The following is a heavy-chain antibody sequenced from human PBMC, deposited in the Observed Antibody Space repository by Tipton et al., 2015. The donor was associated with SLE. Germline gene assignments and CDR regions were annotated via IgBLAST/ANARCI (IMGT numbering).Heavy chain of an antibody. CDR2: ISAYNGNT. D-gene: IGHD3-3*01. J-gene: IGHJ4*02. CDR3: ARRPLGVVMMPVDY. Sequence: QSGAEVKKPGASVRVSCKASGYTFSSYGISWVRQAPGQGLEWMGWISAYNGNTNYAQKLQGRVTMTTDTSTSTAYMELRSLRSDDTAVYYCARRPLGVVMMPVDYGGQGTLVTVSS. CDR1: GYTFSSYG. V-gene: IGHV1-18*01.